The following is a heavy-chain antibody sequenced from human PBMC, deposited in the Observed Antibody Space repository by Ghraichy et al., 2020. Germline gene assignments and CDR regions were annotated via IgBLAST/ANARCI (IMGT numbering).Heavy chain of an antibody. Sequence: SETLSLTCAVSGGSISSSNWWSWVRQPPGEGLEWIGEIYHSGSTNYNPSLKSRVTISIDKSKNQFSLNLSSVTAADTAVYYCARYYYGSGTGAGGMDVWGQGTTVTISS. CDR1: GGSISSSNW. CDR2: IYHSGST. D-gene: IGHD3-10*01. V-gene: IGHV4-4*02. J-gene: IGHJ6*02. CDR3: ARYYYGSGTGAGGMDV.